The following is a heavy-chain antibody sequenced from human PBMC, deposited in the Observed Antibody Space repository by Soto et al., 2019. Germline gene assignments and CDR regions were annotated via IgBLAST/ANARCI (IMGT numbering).Heavy chain of an antibody. J-gene: IGHJ4*02. CDR1: GFSLSRSGVG. Sequence: QITLKESGPTLVKPTQTLTLTCTFSGFSLSRSGVGVGLFRQPPGKALEWLALIYWDDDKRYNPSLNSRLTISKDTSKNQVVLTMTNMDPVDTATYYCAHRSFVGNTWYHGGFDYWGQGTLVTVSS. CDR2: IYWDDDK. CDR3: AHRSFVGNTWYHGGFDY. V-gene: IGHV2-5*02. D-gene: IGHD6-13*01.